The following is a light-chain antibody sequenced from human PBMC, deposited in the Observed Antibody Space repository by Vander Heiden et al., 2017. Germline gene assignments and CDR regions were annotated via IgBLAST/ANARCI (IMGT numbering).Light chain of an antibody. J-gene: IGLJ2*01. Sequence: QSVLTPPPSASAAPGHSILISCTGRSSNIGAGCGVNWYQQLPGTAPKLLIYGNPNRPSGVPDRFSGSKSGTSASLAITGLQAEDEADYYCQSYDSSLSVVFGGGTKLTVL. CDR3: QSYDSSLSVV. V-gene: IGLV1-40*01. CDR1: SSNIGAGCG. CDR2: GNP.